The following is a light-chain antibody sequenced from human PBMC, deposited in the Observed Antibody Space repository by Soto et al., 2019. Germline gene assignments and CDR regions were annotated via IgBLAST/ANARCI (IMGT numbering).Light chain of an antibody. CDR2: RNL. CDR1: SSNIGAPYD. Sequence: QSVLTQPPSVSGAPGQRVTISCTGSSSNIGAPYDVHWYQQLPGTAPKLLIYRNLNRPSGVPDRFSGSQSGTSASLAITGLQAEDEGDYYCQSYDSSLSGGVFGGGTKLTVL. J-gene: IGLJ3*02. CDR3: QSYDSSLSGGV. V-gene: IGLV1-40*01.